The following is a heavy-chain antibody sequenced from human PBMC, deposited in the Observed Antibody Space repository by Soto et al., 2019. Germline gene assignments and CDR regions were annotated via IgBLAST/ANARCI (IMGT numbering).Heavy chain of an antibody. CDR2: ISAYNGNT. J-gene: IGHJ3*02. Sequence: QVQLVQSGAEVKKPGASVKVSCKASGYTFTSYGISWVRHAPGQVLEWMGWISAYNGNTNYAQKLQGRVTMTTDRTTSTAYMELRSMRSDDTAVYDCATSTVADHDAFDIWGQGTMVTVSS. CDR3: ATSTVADHDAFDI. D-gene: IGHD4-17*01. CDR1: GYTFTSYG. V-gene: IGHV1-18*01.